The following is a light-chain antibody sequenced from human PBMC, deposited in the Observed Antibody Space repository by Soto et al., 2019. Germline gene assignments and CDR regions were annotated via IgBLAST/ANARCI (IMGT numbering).Light chain of an antibody. CDR3: QQYDNWPIT. CDR1: QSVSSY. J-gene: IGKJ5*01. V-gene: IGKV3-15*01. CDR2: GAS. Sequence: EIVLTESPATLSLSPGERATLSCRASQSVSSYLAWYQQKPGQAPRLLIYGASTRATGIPARFSGSGSGTEFTLIISSLQSEDSAVYYCQQYDNWPITFGQGTRLEIK.